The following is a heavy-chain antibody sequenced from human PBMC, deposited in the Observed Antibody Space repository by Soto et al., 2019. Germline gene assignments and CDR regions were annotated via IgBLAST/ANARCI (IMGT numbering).Heavy chain of an antibody. Sequence: GGSLRLSCAASGFTVSSNYMSWVRQAPGKGLEWVSVIYSGGSTYYADSVKGRFTISRDNSKNTLYLQMNSLRAEDTAVYYCARVLWVPAATYYMDVWGKGTTVTVSS. D-gene: IGHD2-2*01. J-gene: IGHJ6*03. V-gene: IGHV3-66*01. CDR3: ARVLWVPAATYYMDV. CDR2: IYSGGST. CDR1: GFTVSSNY.